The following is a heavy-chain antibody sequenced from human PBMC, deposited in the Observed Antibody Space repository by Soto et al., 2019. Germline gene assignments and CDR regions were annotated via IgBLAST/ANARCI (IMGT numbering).Heavy chain of an antibody. CDR1: GYTFTSYA. Sequence: QVPLVQSGSELKKPGASVKVSCKASGYTFTSYAMNWVRQAPGQGLEWMGWINTNTGNPTYAQGFTGRFVFSLDTSVSTAYLQICSLKAEDTAVYYCARRVNTMVRGRYYYYGMDVWGQGTTVTVSS. CDR3: ARRVNTMVRGRYYYYGMDV. V-gene: IGHV7-4-1*01. CDR2: INTNTGNP. D-gene: IGHD3-10*01. J-gene: IGHJ6*02.